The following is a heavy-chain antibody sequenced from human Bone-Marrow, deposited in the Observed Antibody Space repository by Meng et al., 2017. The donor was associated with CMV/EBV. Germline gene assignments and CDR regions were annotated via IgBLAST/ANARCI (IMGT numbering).Heavy chain of an antibody. CDR1: GYTFTGYY. CDR2: INPSSGGT. V-gene: IGHV1-2*02. J-gene: IGHJ6*02. Sequence: ASVKVSCKASGYTFTGYYMHWVRQAPGQGPEWMGWINPSSGGTKNAQKFQGRVTMTRDTSISTAYMELSRLRSDDTAVYFWSRAHPYDFWSGSVWGQGTKVTVSS. D-gene: IGHD3-3*01. CDR3: SRAHPYDFWSGSV.